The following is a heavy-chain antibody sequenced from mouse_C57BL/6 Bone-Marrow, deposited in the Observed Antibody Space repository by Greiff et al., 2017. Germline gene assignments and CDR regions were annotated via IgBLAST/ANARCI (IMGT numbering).Heavy chain of an antibody. Sequence: QVQLQQSGAELARPGASVKMSCKASGYTFTSYTMHWVKQRPGQGLEWIGYINPSSGYTKYNQKFKDKATLTADKSSSPAYMQLSSLTSEDSAVYYCARVLWYLLDYWGQGTTLTVSS. CDR2: INPSSGYT. CDR1: GYTFTSYT. CDR3: ARVLWYLLDY. J-gene: IGHJ2*01. D-gene: IGHD2-1*01. V-gene: IGHV1-4*01.